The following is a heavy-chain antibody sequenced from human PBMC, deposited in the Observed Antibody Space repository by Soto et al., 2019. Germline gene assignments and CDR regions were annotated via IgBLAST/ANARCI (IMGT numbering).Heavy chain of an antibody. V-gene: IGHV3-64D*06. Sequence: GLSLRLPSSASGCKFIDFAMHWIRQAPGKGLEYVSAISSNGGSTYYADSVKGRFTISRDNSKNTLYPQMSSLRAEDTAVYYCVKETYDFWSGYNWFDPWGQGTLVTV. CDR3: VKETYDFWSGYNWFDP. D-gene: IGHD3-3*01. CDR2: ISSNGGST. J-gene: IGHJ5*02. CDR1: GCKFIDFA.